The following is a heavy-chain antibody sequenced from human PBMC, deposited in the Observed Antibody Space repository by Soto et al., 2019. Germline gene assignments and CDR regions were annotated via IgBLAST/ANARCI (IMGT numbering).Heavy chain of an antibody. D-gene: IGHD2-2*02. J-gene: IGHJ6*02. CDR3: ARHKSCSSTSCYTYYYYYGMDV. CDR2: IYPGDSDT. CDR1: GYSFTSYW. Sequence: GESLKISCKGSGYSFTSYWIGWVRQMPGKGLEWMGIIYPGDSDTRYSPSFQGQVTISADKSISTAYLQWSSLKASDTAMYYCARHKSCSSTSCYTYYYYYGMDVWGQGTTVTVSS. V-gene: IGHV5-51*01.